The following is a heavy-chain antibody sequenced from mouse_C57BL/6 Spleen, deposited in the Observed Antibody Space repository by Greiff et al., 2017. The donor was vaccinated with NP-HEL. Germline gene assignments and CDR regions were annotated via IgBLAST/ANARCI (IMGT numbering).Heavy chain of an antibody. CDR3: ARSSSGYAMDY. D-gene: IGHD3-2*02. J-gene: IGHJ4*01. Sequence: VQLQQPGAELVKPGASVKLSCKASGYTFTSYWMHWVKQRPGQGLEWIGMIHPNSGSTNYNEKFKSKATLTVDKASSTAYMQLSSLPSEDSAVYYCARSSSGYAMDYWGQGTSVTVSS. V-gene: IGHV1-64*01. CDR2: IHPNSGST. CDR1: GYTFTSYW.